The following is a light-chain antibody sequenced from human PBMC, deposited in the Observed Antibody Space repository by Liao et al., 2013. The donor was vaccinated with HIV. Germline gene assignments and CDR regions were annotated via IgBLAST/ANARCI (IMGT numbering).Light chain of an antibody. Sequence: YELTQPPSVSVSPGQTATITCSGDKLGDKYAFWYRQKPGQSPVLVIYQDNKRPSGIPERFSGSNSGNTATLTISGTQPMDEADYYCQAWDSSTAVVFGGGTKLTVL. V-gene: IGLV3-1*01. J-gene: IGLJ3*02. CDR1: KLGDKY. CDR3: QAWDSSTAVV. CDR2: QDN.